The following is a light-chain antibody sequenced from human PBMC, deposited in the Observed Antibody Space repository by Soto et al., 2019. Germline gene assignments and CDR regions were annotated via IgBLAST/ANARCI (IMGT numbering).Light chain of an antibody. CDR2: DVS. Sequence: QSVLTQPASVSGSPGQSITISCTGNSSDVGGYNYVSWYQQHPGKAPKLMIYDVSNRPSGVSNRFSGSKSGNTASLTISGLQAEDEADYYCSSYTSSSTYVVFGGGTQLTVL. CDR1: SSDVGGYNY. CDR3: SSYTSSSTYVV. V-gene: IGLV2-14*01. J-gene: IGLJ2*01.